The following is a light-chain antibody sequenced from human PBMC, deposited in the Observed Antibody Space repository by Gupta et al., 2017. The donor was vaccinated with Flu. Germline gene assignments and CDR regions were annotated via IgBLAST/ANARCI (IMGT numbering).Light chain of an antibody. CDR3: QKDYSAPRT. V-gene: IGKV1-27*01. CDR2: AAS. J-gene: IGKJ1*01. CDR1: RGISNY. Sequence: SPLAASVGYRRTSTCRASRGISNYLAWYQQKPGKVPNLLIYAASTLQSGVPSRFSGSGSGTDFTLTISSLQPEDVATYYCQKDYSAPRTFGQGTKLEIK.